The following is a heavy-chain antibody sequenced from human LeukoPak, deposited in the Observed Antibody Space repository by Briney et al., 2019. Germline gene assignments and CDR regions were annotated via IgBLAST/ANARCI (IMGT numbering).Heavy chain of an antibody. J-gene: IGHJ5*02. V-gene: IGHV5-10-1*01. CDR3: ARHGGDYYASGSYYPPNWFDP. Sequence: GESLQISCKGSGYSFTNYWISWVRQLPGKGLEGMGRIDPSDSYTNYSPSFQGHVTISADKSISTAFLQWSSLKASDTAMYYCARHGGDYYASGSYYPPNWFDPWGQGTLVTVSS. D-gene: IGHD3-10*01. CDR2: IDPSDSYT. CDR1: GYSFTNYW.